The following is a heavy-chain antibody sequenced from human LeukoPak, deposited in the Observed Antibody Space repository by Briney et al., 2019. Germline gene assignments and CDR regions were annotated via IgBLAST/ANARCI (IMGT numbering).Heavy chain of an antibody. CDR2: INTNTGNP. D-gene: IGHD6-13*01. J-gene: IGHJ6*03. CDR3: ARSIAAAGYMDV. CDR1: GYTFISYS. V-gene: IGHV7-4-1*02. Sequence: ASVKVSFKASGYTFISYSMNWVRQAPGQGLEWMGWINTNTGNPTYAQGFTGRFVFSLDTSVSTASLQISSLKAEDTAVYYCARSIAAAGYMDVWGKGTTVTASS.